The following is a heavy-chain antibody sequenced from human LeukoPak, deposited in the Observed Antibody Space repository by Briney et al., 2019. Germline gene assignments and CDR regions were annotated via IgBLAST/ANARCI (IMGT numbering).Heavy chain of an antibody. D-gene: IGHD5-18*01. V-gene: IGHV3-30*18. Sequence: GRSLRLSCAASGFTFSSYGMHWVRQAPGKGLEWVAVISYDGSNKYYADSVKGRFTISRDNSKNTLYLQMNSPRAEDTAVYYCAKDLSGYSYGSGFDYWGQGTLVTVSS. J-gene: IGHJ4*02. CDR2: ISYDGSNK. CDR1: GFTFSSYG. CDR3: AKDLSGYSYGSGFDY.